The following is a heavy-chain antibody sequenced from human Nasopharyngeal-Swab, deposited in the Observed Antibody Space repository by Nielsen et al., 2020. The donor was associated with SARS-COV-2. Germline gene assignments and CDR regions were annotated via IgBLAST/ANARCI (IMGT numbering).Heavy chain of an antibody. V-gene: IGHV4-34*01. CDR3: AIPRGYSYGYSAPKY. CDR1: GGYFSGYY. D-gene: IGHD5-18*01. Sequence: SGTLPLTCAVYGGYFSGYYWSWIRQPPGKGLEWLWEINHSGGTNYNPSHKSRVTISLDTAKNQFSLKLGSVIAADTAVYYCAIPRGYSYGYSAPKYWGQGTLVTVSS. CDR2: INHSGGT. J-gene: IGHJ4*02.